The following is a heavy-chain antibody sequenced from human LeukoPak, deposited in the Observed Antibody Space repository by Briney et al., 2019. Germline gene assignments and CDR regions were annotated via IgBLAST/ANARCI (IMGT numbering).Heavy chain of an antibody. J-gene: IGHJ3*02. D-gene: IGHD2-2*02. Sequence: PGGSLRLSCAASGFTFSKAWMHWVRQAPGKGLEWVSVIYSGGSTYYADSVKGRFTISRDNSKNTLYLQMNSLRAEDTAVYYCAREGYCSSTSCYTLGDAFDIWGQGTMVTVSS. CDR3: AREGYCSSTSCYTLGDAFDI. CDR1: GFTFSKAW. V-gene: IGHV3-53*01. CDR2: IYSGGST.